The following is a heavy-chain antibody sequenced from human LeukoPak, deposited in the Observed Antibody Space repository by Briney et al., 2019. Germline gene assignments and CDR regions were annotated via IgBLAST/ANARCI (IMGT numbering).Heavy chain of an antibody. CDR1: GDFSSSDY. Sequence: SETLSLTCTVSGDFSSSDYWNWIRQPAGKGLDWIGRISPTGSTNYNPSLNSRVTMSVDTSKNQLSLTLNSVTAADTGVYYCAREVEMATQFDYRGQGTLVTVSS. J-gene: IGHJ4*02. CDR3: AREVEMATQFDY. V-gene: IGHV4-4*07. CDR2: ISPTGST. D-gene: IGHD5-24*01.